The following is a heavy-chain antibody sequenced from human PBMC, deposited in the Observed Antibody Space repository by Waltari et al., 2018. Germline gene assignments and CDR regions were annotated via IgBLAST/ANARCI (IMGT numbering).Heavy chain of an antibody. CDR1: GFTFSSYW. J-gene: IGHJ3*02. D-gene: IGHD1-1*01. CDR3: ASLDAELEPPGAFDI. CDR2: IKQDGSEK. Sequence: EVQLVESGGGLVQPGGSLRLSCAASGFTFSSYWMSWVRQAPGKGLEWVANIKQDGSEKYYVDSVKGRFTISRDNAKNSLYLQMNSLRAEDTAVYYCASLDAELEPPGAFDIWGQGTMVTVSS. V-gene: IGHV3-7*03.